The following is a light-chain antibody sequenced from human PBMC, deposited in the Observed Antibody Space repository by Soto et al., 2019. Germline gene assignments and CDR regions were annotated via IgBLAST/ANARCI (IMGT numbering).Light chain of an antibody. CDR3: HQYDNWPKT. Sequence: EIVLTQSPGTLPLSPGERAALSCRASQSVRSSYLAWYQQKPGQAPRLLIYGASTRATGIPARFSGSGSGTEFTLTISSLQSEDFAVYYCHQYDNWPKTFGQGTRLEIK. J-gene: IGKJ5*01. V-gene: IGKV3-15*01. CDR2: GAS. CDR1: QSVRSSY.